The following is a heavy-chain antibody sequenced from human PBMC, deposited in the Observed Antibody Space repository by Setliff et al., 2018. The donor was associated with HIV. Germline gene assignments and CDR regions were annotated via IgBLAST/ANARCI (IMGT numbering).Heavy chain of an antibody. Sequence: LSLTCAVSGYSISSDYYWGWIRQPPGKGLEWVSYISSSGSPIHYADSVRGRFTISRDNAKNSLYLQMNSLRAEDTAVYYCASHYSFYYWGQGTLVTVSS. J-gene: IGHJ4*02. CDR3: ASHYSFYY. V-gene: IGHV3-11*04. CDR1: GYSISSDYY. D-gene: IGHD4-4*01. CDR2: ISSSGSPI.